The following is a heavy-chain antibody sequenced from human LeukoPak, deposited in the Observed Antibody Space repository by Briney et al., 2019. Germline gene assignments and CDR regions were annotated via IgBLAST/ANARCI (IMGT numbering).Heavy chain of an antibody. V-gene: IGHV3-21*01. Sequence: GGSLRLSCAASGFTFSSYAMSWVRQAPGKGLEWVSSISSSSSSIYYADSVKGRFTISRDNAKNSLYLQMNSLRAEDTAVYYCARASGDIVETATMGSYWGQGTLVTVSS. CDR2: ISSSSSSI. D-gene: IGHD5-18*01. CDR1: GFTFSSYA. J-gene: IGHJ4*02. CDR3: ARASGDIVETATMGSY.